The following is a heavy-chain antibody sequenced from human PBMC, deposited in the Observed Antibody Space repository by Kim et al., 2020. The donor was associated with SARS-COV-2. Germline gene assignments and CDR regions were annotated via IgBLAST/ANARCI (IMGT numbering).Heavy chain of an antibody. Sequence: SGPTLVNPTQTLTLTCTFSGFSLSTSGMCVSWIRQPPGKALEWLARIDWDDDKYYSTSLKTRLTISKDTSKNQVVLTMTNMDPVDTATYYCARKGGDGYYFDYWGQGTLVTVSS. CDR3: ARKGGDGYYFDY. J-gene: IGHJ4*02. CDR2: IDWDDDK. D-gene: IGHD3-16*01. V-gene: IGHV2-70*11. CDR1: GFSLSTSGMC.